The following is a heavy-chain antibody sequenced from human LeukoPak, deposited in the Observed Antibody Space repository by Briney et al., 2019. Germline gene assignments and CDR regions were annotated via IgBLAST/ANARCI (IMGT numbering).Heavy chain of an antibody. CDR3: AKRWDAGSGSYRSYYGMDV. V-gene: IGHV3-30*18. Sequence: PGGSLRLSCAASGFTFSSYGMHWVRQAPGKGLEWVAVISYDGSNKYYADSVKGRFTISRDNSKNTLYLQMNSLRAEDTAVYYCAKRWDAGSGSYRSYYGMDVWGQGTTVTVSS. D-gene: IGHD3-10*01. J-gene: IGHJ6*02. CDR2: ISYDGSNK. CDR1: GFTFSSYG.